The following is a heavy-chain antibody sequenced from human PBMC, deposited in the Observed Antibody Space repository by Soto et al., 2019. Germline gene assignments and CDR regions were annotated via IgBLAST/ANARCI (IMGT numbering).Heavy chain of an antibody. J-gene: IGHJ4*02. D-gene: IGHD3-22*01. CDR1: GSSFSDYE. V-gene: IGHV3-48*03. Sequence: EVQLVESGGGVVQPGGSLRLSCAASGSSFSDYEMNWVRQAPGKGLEWVSYSSRSGSTIEYADSVKGRFTISRDYAKTSLYLQMNSLRVEDTAVYYCAIGYYSKKFDYWGQGTLVTVSS. CDR3: AIGYYSKKFDY. CDR2: SSRSGSTI.